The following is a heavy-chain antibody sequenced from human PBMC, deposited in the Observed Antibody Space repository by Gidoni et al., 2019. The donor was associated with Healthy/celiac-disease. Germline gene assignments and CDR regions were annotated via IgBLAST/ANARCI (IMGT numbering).Heavy chain of an antibody. Sequence: QVQLQQWGAGLLKPPETLSLTCAVYGGSFSGYYWSRIRQPPGKGLEWIGEINHSGSTNYNPSLKSRVTISVDTSKNQFSLKLSSVTAADTAVYYCARGKGYSSGYFSHIMFDYWGQGTLVTVSS. J-gene: IGHJ4*02. CDR2: INHSGST. CDR1: GGSFSGYY. D-gene: IGHD6-19*01. V-gene: IGHV4-34*01. CDR3: ARGKGYSSGYFSHIMFDY.